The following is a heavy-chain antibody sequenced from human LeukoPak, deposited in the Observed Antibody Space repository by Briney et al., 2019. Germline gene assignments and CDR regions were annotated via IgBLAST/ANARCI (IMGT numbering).Heavy chain of an antibody. CDR1: GFTFSSYA. Sequence: GGSLRLSCAASGFTFSSYAMSWVRQAPGKGLEWVSGISGGGGSTYHADSVKGRFTISRDNSKNTLYLQMNSLRAEDTAVYYCAKEGVRLVIKMIDYWGQGTLVTVSS. D-gene: IGHD3-9*01. V-gene: IGHV3-23*01. CDR3: AKEGVRLVIKMIDY. J-gene: IGHJ4*02. CDR2: ISGGGGST.